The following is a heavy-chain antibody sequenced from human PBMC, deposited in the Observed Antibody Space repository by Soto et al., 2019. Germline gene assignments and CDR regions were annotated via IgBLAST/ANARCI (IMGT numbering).Heavy chain of an antibody. J-gene: IGHJ5*02. CDR2: ISAYNGNT. CDR3: ARDLDDFWSGYFPATNWFDP. V-gene: IGHV1-18*01. CDR1: GYTFTSYG. D-gene: IGHD3-3*01. Sequence: ASVKVSCKASGYTFTSYGISWVRQAPGQGLEWMGWISAYNGNTNYAQKLQGRVTMTTDTSTSTAYMELRSLRSDDTAVYYCARDLDDFWSGYFPATNWFDPWGQGTLVTVS.